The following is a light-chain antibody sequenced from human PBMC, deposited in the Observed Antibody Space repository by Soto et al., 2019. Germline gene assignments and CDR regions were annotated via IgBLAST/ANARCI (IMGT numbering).Light chain of an antibody. V-gene: IGLV2-14*03. CDR2: DVS. J-gene: IGLJ1*01. CDR1: SRDIGAHNS. CDR3: SSIETDVVV. Sequence: QSVLTQPASVSGSPGQAITISCAGTSRDIGAHNSVSWHQQHPGEAPKLIIFDVSSRPSGVSNRFSGSKSGNTASLTISGLQAEDEAVYYCSSIETDVVVVGTGTKVTVL.